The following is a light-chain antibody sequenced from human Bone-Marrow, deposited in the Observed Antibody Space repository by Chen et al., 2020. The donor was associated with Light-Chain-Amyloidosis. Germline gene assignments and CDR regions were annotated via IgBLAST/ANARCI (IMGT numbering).Light chain of an antibody. CDR1: DLPTKY. J-gene: IGLJ2*01. CDR3: QSADSSGTYEVI. V-gene: IGLV3-25*03. CDR2: RDT. Sequence: SYELTQPPSVSVSPGQTARITCSGDDLPTKYAYWYQQKPGQAPVLVIQRDTERPSGISERFSGYSAGTTATLTISGVQAEDEADDHCQSADSSGTYEVIFGGGTKLTVL.